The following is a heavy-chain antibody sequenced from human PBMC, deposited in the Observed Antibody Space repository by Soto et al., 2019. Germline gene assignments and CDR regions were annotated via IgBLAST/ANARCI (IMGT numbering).Heavy chain of an antibody. V-gene: IGHV4-59*01. CDR1: GASSTSTD. CDR2: IFYSATT. D-gene: IGHD7-27*01. CDR3: AKTPFRVTLGTVIHYFDS. J-gene: IGHJ4*02. Sequence: SETLSLTCTVSGASSTSTDWSWIRQCPGKGLEWIGYIFYSATTNYNPSLKNRVTISVDTSKTQLSLNLTSVTAAETAVYYCAKTPFRVTLGTVIHYFDSWGQGTLVTVSS.